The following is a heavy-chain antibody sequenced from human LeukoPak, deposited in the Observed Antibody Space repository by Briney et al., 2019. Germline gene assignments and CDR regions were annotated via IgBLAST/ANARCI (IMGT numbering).Heavy chain of an antibody. CDR3: ARDPYSGAYGNTYYYYMDV. V-gene: IGHV3-11*04. D-gene: IGHD1-26*01. CDR1: GFTFSDYY. J-gene: IGHJ6*03. CDR2: ISSSGSTI. Sequence: GGSQRLSCAASGFTFSDYYMSWIRQAPGKGLEWVSYISSSGSTIYYADSVKGRFTISRDNARNSLCLQMNSLTAEDTAVYYCARDPYSGAYGNTYYYYMDVWGKGTTVTISS.